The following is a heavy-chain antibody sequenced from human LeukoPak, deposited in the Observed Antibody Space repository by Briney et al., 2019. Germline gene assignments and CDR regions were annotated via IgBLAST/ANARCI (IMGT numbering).Heavy chain of an antibody. CDR3: ARRYYDFWSGYYFRGGFDP. V-gene: IGHV4-59*12. J-gene: IGHJ5*02. CDR1: AVSISGDN. D-gene: IGHD3-3*01. CDR2: IYYTGAT. Sequence: PSETLSLTCTVAAVSISGDNWSWIRQRPGKGRKGGVYIYYTGATNDKPSLTSRITISVDTSKHQFSLKLSSVTAADTAVYSCARRYYDFWSGYYFRGGFDPWGQGTLVTVSS.